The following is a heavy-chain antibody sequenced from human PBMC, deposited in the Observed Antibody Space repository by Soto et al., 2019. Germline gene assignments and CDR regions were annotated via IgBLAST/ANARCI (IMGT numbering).Heavy chain of an antibody. CDR3: ARGGIVTIFGVVIGVDV. J-gene: IGHJ6*04. D-gene: IGHD3-3*01. Sequence: PSETLSLTCAVSSGSISSSNWWSWVRQPPGKGLEWIGEIYHSGSTNYNPSLKSRVTISVDKSKNQFSLKLSSVTAADTAVYYCARGGIVTIFGVVIGVDVWGKGTTVTVSS. V-gene: IGHV4-4*02. CDR2: IYHSGST. CDR1: SGSISSSNW.